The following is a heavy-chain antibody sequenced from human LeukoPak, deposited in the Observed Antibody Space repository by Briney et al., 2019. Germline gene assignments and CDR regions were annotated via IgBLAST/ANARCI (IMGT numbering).Heavy chain of an antibody. CDR1: EYTFNGYY. Sequence: ASVKVSCKGSEYTFNGYYMHWLRQAPGQGLEWMGWINPNSGTTNYAQKFQGRVTVTSDTSIRTAYMELSRLESDDTAVYYCARDLMTTPTWDFDYWGQGTLVTVAS. CDR3: ARDLMTTPTWDFDY. D-gene: IGHD3-16*01. CDR2: INPNSGTT. J-gene: IGHJ4*02. V-gene: IGHV1-2*02.